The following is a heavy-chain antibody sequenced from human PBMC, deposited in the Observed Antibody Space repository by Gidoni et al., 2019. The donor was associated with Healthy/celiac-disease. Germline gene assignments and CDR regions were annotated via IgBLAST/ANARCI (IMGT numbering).Heavy chain of an antibody. V-gene: IGHV3-23*01. D-gene: IGHD6-19*01. CDR1: GFTFSSYA. CDR3: AKHLAVAGSYFDY. J-gene: IGHJ4*02. Sequence: EVQLLASVGGLLQPVGSLRLSCAASGFTFSSYAMSWVRQAQGKGLEGGSAISGSGGRTYYADYVKGRFTISRDNSKNTLYLQMNSLRAEDTAVYYCAKHLAVAGSYFDYWGQGTLVTVSS. CDR2: ISGSGGRT.